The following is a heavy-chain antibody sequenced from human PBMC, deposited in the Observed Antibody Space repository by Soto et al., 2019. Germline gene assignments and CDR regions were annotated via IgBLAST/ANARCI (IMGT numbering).Heavy chain of an antibody. CDR2: ISGSGGST. CDR3: AKIMLLWFGKPYYMDV. Sequence: EVQLLESGGGLVQPGGSLRLSCAASGFTFSSYAMSWVRQAPGKGLEWVSAISGSGGSTYYADSVKGRFTISRDNSKNTLYLQMNSLRAEDTAVYYCAKIMLLWFGKPYYMDVWGKGTTVTVSS. J-gene: IGHJ6*03. D-gene: IGHD3-10*01. V-gene: IGHV3-23*01. CDR1: GFTFSSYA.